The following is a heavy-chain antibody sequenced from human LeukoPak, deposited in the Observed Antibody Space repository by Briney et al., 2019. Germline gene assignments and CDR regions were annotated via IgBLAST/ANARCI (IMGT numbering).Heavy chain of an antibody. Sequence: ASVKVSCKASGYTFTSYGISWVRQAPGQGLEWMGWISAYNGNTNYAQKLQGRVTMTTDTSTSTAYMELSSLRSDDTAVYYCARDRRGCSSTSCYEAYFDYWGQGTLVTVSS. J-gene: IGHJ4*02. CDR2: ISAYNGNT. CDR1: GYTFTSYG. V-gene: IGHV1-18*01. CDR3: ARDRRGCSSTSCYEAYFDY. D-gene: IGHD2-2*01.